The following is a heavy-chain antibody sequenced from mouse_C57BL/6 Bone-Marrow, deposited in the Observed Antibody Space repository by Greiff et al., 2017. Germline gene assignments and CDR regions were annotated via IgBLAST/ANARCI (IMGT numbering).Heavy chain of an antibody. J-gene: IGHJ2*01. CDR2: INPNNGGT. CDR3: ARRVTDRY. D-gene: IGHD2-1*01. CDR1: GYTFTDYY. V-gene: IGHV1-26*01. Sequence: EVQLQQSGPELVKPGASVKISCKASGYTFTDYYMNWVKQSHGKSLEWIGDINPNNGGTSYNQKFKGKATLTVDKSSSTAYMELRSLTSEDSAVYYCARRVTDRYWGQGTTLTVSS.